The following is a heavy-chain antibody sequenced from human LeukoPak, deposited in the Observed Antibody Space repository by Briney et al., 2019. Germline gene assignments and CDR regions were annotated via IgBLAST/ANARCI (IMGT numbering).Heavy chain of an antibody. V-gene: IGHV1-2*02. CDR2: INPNSGGT. CDR3: ARDPPRDNWFDP. CDR1: GYTFTGYY. D-gene: IGHD5-24*01. J-gene: IGHJ5*02. Sequence: ASVRVSCKASGYTFTGYYMHWVRQAPGQGLEWMGWINPNSGGTNYAQKFQGRVTMTRDTSISTAYMELSGLRSDDTAVYYCARDPPRDNWFDPWGQGTLVTVSS.